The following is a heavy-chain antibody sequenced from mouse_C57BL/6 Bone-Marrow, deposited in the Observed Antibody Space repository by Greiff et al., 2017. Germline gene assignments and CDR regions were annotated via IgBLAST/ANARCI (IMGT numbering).Heavy chain of an antibody. CDR2: IYPGSGST. V-gene: IGHV1-55*01. CDR1: GYTFTSYW. D-gene: IGHD2-5*01. J-gene: IGHJ1*03. Sequence: VQLQQPGAELVKPGASVKMSCKASGYTFTSYWITWVKQRPGQGLEWIGDIYPGSGSTNYNEKFKSKATLTVDTSSSTAYMQLSSLTSEDSVVYYCARPYYSNYWYFDVWGTGTTVTASS. CDR3: ARPYYSNYWYFDV.